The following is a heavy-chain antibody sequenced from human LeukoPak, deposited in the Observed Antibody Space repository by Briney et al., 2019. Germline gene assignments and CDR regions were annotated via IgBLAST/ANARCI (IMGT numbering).Heavy chain of an antibody. J-gene: IGHJ4*02. Sequence: PGGSLRLSCAASGFTFSSYWMSWVRQAPGKGLEWVANIKEDGSERYYVDSVKGRFTISRDNAENSLYLQFNSLRVEDTAVYYCARDVRARTSDYWGQGTLVTVSS. D-gene: IGHD3-10*02. CDR1: GFTFSSYW. CDR3: ARDVRARTSDY. V-gene: IGHV3-7*01. CDR2: IKEDGSER.